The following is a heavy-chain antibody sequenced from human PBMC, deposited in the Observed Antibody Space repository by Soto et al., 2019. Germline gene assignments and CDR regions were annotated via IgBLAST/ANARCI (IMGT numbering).Heavy chain of an antibody. V-gene: IGHV3-23*01. CDR3: ARDAQGHADLDY. CDR1: VYTVRRHA. CDR2: VSGGGGDK. Sequence: GGSLRLSCTASVYTVRRHAIHWVRQAPGKGLEWVSTVSGGGGDKKYTDSVKGRFTISRDFSRNMVFLQMDSLRVEDTALYYCARDAQGHADLDYWGQGTLVTVSS. J-gene: IGHJ4*02.